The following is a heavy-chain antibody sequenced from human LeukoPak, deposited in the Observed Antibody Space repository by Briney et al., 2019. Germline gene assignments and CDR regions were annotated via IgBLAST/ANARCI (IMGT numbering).Heavy chain of an antibody. CDR2: ISYDGSNK. V-gene: IGHV3-30-3*01. D-gene: IGHD3-22*01. CDR3: ARGNKLYDSSLY. Sequence: PGGSLRLSCAASGFTFSSYAMHWVRQAPGKGLEWVAVISYDGSNKYYADSVKGRFTISRDNSKNTLYLQMNSLRAEDTAVYYCARGNKLYDSSLYWGQGTLVTVSS. J-gene: IGHJ4*02. CDR1: GFTFSSYA.